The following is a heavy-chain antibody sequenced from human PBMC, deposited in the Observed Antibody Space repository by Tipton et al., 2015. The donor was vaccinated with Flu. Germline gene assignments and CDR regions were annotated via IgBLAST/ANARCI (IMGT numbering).Heavy chain of an antibody. J-gene: IGHJ6*02. CDR1: GFTFNSYG. Sequence: SLRLSCAASGFTFNSYGIHWVRQAPGKGLEWVAVISYDGSNKYYADSVKGRSTISRDNSKNTLYLQMNSLRAEDTAMYYCARDRGAAYYYYGMDVWGQGTTVTVSS. CDR3: ARDRGAAYYYYGMDV. D-gene: IGHD4/OR15-4a*01. CDR2: ISYDGSNK. V-gene: IGHV3-30*03.